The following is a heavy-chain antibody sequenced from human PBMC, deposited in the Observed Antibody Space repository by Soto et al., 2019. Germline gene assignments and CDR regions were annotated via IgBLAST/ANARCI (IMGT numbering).Heavy chain of an antibody. J-gene: IGHJ3*02. Sequence: EVQLLESGGGLVQPGGSLRLSFAASGFVFSSYAMSWVRQAPGKGLEWVSALSGSGTTAYYADSVKGRFIFSRDNPKNTMYLKMNSMRAEDTAVYFCAKTTDGWFSAFEIWGQGTVVTVSS. CDR2: LSGSGTTA. V-gene: IGHV3-23*01. CDR1: GFVFSSYA. D-gene: IGHD6-19*01. CDR3: AKTTDGWFSAFEI.